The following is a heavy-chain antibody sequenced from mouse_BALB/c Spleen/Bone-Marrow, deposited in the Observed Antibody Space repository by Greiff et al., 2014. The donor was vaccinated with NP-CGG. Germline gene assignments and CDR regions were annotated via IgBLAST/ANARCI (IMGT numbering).Heavy chain of an antibody. Sequence: EVKLMESGGGLVQPKGSLKLSCAASGFTFNTYAMNWVRQAPGKGLEWVARIRSKSNNYATYYADSVKDRFTISRDDSQSKLFLQMNNLKTEDTAMYYCMKSDGYFFDYWGQGTSLTVSS. V-gene: IGHV10-1*02. CDR3: MKSDGYFFDY. J-gene: IGHJ2*03. CDR1: GFTFNTYA. D-gene: IGHD2-3*01. CDR2: IRSKSNNYAT.